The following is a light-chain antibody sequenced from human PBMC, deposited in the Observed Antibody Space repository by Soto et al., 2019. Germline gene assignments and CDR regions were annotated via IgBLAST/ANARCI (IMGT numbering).Light chain of an antibody. J-gene: IGKJ4*01. CDR3: QQSYSTPLT. CDR1: QSIGNY. CDR2: AAS. V-gene: IGKV1-39*01. Sequence: DIQITQSPSSLSAYIGARVSISFRSSQSIGNYLNWYQQKPGKAPKLLIYAASSLQSGVPSRFSGSGSGTDFTLTINSLQTEDFATYYCQQSYSTPLTFGGGTKVDIK.